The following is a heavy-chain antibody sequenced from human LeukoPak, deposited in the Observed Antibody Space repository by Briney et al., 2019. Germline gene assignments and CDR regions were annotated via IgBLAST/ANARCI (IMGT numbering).Heavy chain of an antibody. Sequence: PSETLSLTCTVSGGSISSYYWSWIRQPPGKGLEWIGYIYYSGSTNYNPSLKSRVTISVDTSKNQFSLKLSSVTAADTAVYYCARDAVAGIDYWGQGTLVTVSS. V-gene: IGHV4-59*01. D-gene: IGHD6-19*01. CDR3: ARDAVAGIDY. CDR1: GGSISSYY. CDR2: IYYSGST. J-gene: IGHJ4*02.